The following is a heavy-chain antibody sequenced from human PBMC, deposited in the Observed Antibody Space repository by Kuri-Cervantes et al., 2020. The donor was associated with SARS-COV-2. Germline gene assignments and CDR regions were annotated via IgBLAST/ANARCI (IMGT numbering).Heavy chain of an antibody. CDR2: ISSSSSYI. D-gene: IGHD4-11*01. V-gene: IGHV3-21*01. J-gene: IGHJ4*02. CDR3: ARDYDYSNYDVTGIDY. CDR1: GFTFSSYS. Sequence: GESLKISCAASGFTFSSYSMNWVRQAPGKGLEWVSSISSSSSYIYYADSVKGRFTISRDNAKNSLYLQMKSPRAEDTAVYYCARDYDYSNYDVTGIDYWGQGTLVTVSS.